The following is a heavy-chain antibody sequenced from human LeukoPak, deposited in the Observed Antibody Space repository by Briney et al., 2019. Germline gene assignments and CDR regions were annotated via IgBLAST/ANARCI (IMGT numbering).Heavy chain of an antibody. CDR1: GGTFSSYA. J-gene: IGHJ4*02. D-gene: IGHD3-10*01. Sequence: SVKVSCKASGGTFSSYAISWVRQAPGQGLEWMGRIIPILGIANYAQKFQGRVTITADKSTSTAYMELSSLRSEDTAVYYCARDTPPLYYYGSGSPPSYFDYWGQGTLVTVSS. CDR3: ARDTPPLYYYGSGSPPSYFDY. V-gene: IGHV1-69*04. CDR2: IIPILGIA.